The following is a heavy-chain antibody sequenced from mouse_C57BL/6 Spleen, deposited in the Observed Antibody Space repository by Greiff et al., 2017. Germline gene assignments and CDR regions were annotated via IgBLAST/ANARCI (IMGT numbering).Heavy chain of an antibody. CDR2: IYPGDGDI. V-gene: IGHV1-80*01. J-gene: IGHJ2*01. CDR1: GYAFSSYR. Sequence: VQGVESGAELVKPGASVKISCKASGYAFSSYRMNWVKQRPGKGLEWIGQIYPGDGDINYNGKFKGKATLTADKSSSTVYMQLSSLTSEDSAVXFCARGRFDYWGQGTTLTVSS. CDR3: ARGRFDY.